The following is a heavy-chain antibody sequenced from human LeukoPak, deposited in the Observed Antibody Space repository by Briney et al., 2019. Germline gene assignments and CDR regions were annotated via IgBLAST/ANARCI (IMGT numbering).Heavy chain of an antibody. CDR2: ISGSGGSI. Sequence: TGGSLKLSCAASGFTFSSYAMSWVRQAPGKGLEWVSAISGSGGSIYYADSVKGRFTISRDNAKNSLYLQMNSLRAEDTAVYYCARDRYYYDSSGYYYFDYWGQGTLVTVSS. V-gene: IGHV3-23*01. CDR1: GFTFSSYA. CDR3: ARDRYYYDSSGYYYFDY. D-gene: IGHD3-22*01. J-gene: IGHJ4*02.